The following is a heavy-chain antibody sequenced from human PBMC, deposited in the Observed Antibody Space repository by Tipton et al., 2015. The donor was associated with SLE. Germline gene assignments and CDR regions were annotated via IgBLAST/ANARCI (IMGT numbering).Heavy chain of an antibody. CDR3: AGKRNGMGI. CDR2: IKHSGRT. Sequence: TLSLTCIVSGGSMTSYYWSWIRQPPGKGLEGIGEIKHSGRTNYNPSLKSRGTIPVNTSKNQFPLKLSSVTAAATAGYYCAGKRNGMGIWGQGTLVTVSS. CDR1: GGSMTSYY. V-gene: IGHV4-34*01. D-gene: IGHD5-24*01. J-gene: IGHJ3*02.